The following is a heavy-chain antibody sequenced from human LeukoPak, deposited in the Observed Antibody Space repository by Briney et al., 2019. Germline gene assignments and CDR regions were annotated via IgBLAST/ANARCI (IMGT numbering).Heavy chain of an antibody. Sequence: PGGSLRLSCAASGFTFSSYGMHWVRQAPGKGLEWVAFIRYDGGNKYYADSVKGRFTISRDNSKNTLYLQMNSLRAEDTAVYYCAKDGWYSPFDYWGQGTLVTVSS. J-gene: IGHJ4*02. CDR2: IRYDGGNK. CDR3: AKDGWYSPFDY. D-gene: IGHD6-19*01. V-gene: IGHV3-30*02. CDR1: GFTFSSYG.